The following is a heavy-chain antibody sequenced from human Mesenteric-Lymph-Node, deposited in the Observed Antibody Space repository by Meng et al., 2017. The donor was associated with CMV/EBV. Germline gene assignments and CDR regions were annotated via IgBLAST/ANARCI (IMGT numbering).Heavy chain of an antibody. J-gene: IGHJ4*02. CDR1: GFTFSPYW. Sequence: GGSLRLSCAASGFTFSPYWIHWVRQAPGKGLVWVSCIGSSSNYKYYVDSLKGRVTVSRDNAKNSLYLQMNSLKVEDTAVYYCARSGNYNRDYFDYWGQGTLVTVSS. CDR2: IGSSSNYK. V-gene: IGHV3-21*01. CDR3: ARSGNYNRDYFDY. D-gene: IGHD1-26*01.